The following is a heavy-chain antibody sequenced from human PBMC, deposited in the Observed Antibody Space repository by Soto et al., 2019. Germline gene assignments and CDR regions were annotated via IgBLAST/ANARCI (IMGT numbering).Heavy chain of an antibody. Sequence: SVKVSCKASGGTFSSYAISWVRQAPGQGLEWMGGIIPIFGTANYAQKFQGRVTITADESTSTAYMELSSLRSEDTAVYYCARGPLSDYDFWSGYYSGFDYWGQGTLVTVSS. CDR1: GGTFSSYA. CDR2: IIPIFGTA. V-gene: IGHV1-69*13. CDR3: ARGPLSDYDFWSGYYSGFDY. J-gene: IGHJ4*02. D-gene: IGHD3-3*01.